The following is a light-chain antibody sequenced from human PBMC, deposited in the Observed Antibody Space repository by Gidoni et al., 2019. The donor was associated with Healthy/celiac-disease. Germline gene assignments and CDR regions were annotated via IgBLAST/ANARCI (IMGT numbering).Light chain of an antibody. CDR2: DAS. Sequence: EIVLTQSPATLSLSPGDRATLSCRASQSVSSYLAWYQQKPGQAPRLLIYDASNRVTGIPARVRGSGSGTDFALAISSLEPEEFAVYYCQQRSNWLTFGGGTKVEIK. CDR1: QSVSSY. V-gene: IGKV3-11*01. J-gene: IGKJ4*01. CDR3: QQRSNWLT.